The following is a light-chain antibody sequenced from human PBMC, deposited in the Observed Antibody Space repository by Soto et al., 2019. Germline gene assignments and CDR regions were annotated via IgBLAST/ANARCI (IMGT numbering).Light chain of an antibody. Sequence: EIVMTQSPGTLSVSPGERATLSCRASQSVSSNLAWYQQKPGQAPRLLIYGAPTRATGIPARFSGSGSGTEFTLTISSLQSEDCAVYYYQQYNNWPPYTFGQGNKLEIK. CDR1: QSVSSN. J-gene: IGKJ2*01. V-gene: IGKV3-15*01. CDR2: GAP. CDR3: QQYNNWPPYT.